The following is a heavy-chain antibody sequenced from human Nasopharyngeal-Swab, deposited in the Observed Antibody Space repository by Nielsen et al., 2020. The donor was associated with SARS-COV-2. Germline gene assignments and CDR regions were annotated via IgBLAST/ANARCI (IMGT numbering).Heavy chain of an antibody. D-gene: IGHD3-3*01. Sequence: GESLKISCAASGFMFSGYWMSWVRQVPGKGLEWVANIKQDESEKYYVDSVKGRFTISGDNAKNSLYLQMNSLRAEDTAVYFCARGRPLGGYYFGYFDYWGQGTLVTVSS. V-gene: IGHV3-7*01. CDR2: IKQDESEK. CDR1: GFMFSGYW. J-gene: IGHJ4*02. CDR3: ARGRPLGGYYFGYFDY.